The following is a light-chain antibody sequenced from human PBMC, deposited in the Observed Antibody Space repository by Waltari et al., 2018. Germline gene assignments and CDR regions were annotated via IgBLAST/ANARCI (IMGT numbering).Light chain of an antibody. CDR3: AAWDDSLNGL. V-gene: IGLV1-44*01. CDR2: RAN. J-gene: IGLJ3*02. Sequence: QSVLTQPPSASGAPGQRVTISCSGSSSNIGSNTVDWYQQLPGTAPKLLIYRANQRPSGVPDRFSGSKSGTSASLASSGLQSDDEADYYCAAWDDSLNGLFGGGTKLTVL. CDR1: SSNIGSNT.